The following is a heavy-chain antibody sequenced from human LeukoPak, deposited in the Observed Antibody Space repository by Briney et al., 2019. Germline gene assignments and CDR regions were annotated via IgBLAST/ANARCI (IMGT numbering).Heavy chain of an antibody. J-gene: IGHJ4*02. D-gene: IGHD1-1*01. CDR3: ARGNEYLDSIYDY. CDR1: GFTFSSYA. CDR2: ISGSGGST. V-gene: IGHV3-23*01. Sequence: GGSLRLSCAASGFTFSSYAMSWVRQAPGKGLEWVSAISGSGGSTYYADSVKGRFTISRDNAKNSLYLQMNSLRAEDTAVYYCARGNEYLDSIYDYWGQGTLVTVSS.